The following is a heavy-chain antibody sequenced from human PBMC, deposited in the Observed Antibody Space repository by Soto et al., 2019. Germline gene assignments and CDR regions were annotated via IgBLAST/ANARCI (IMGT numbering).Heavy chain of an antibody. J-gene: IGHJ6*03. V-gene: IGHV4-59*08. CDR1: GGSISSYY. CDR3: ARRGKQRKGFYYYYYMDV. CDR2: IYYSGST. D-gene: IGHD1-26*01. Sequence: SETLSLTCTVSGGSISSYYWSWIRQPPGKGLEWIGYIYYSGSTNYNPSLKSRVTISVDTSKNQFSLKLSSVTAADTAVYYCARRGKQRKGFYYYYYMDVWGKGTTVTVSS.